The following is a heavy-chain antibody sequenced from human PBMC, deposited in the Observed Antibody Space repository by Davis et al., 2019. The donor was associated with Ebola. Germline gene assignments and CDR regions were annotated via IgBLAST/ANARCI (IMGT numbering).Heavy chain of an antibody. CDR3: ARQILADYNSSGPPDY. CDR1: GGSISITNHY. V-gene: IGHV4-39*01. CDR2: AYYNGNT. J-gene: IGHJ4*02. Sequence: SETLSLTCSVSGGSISITNHYWGWIRQTPGKGLEWIGVAYYNGNTFYNPSLKSRVTISIDTSKNQFSLRVNSVTAADTAVYYCARQILADYNSSGPPDYWGQGTPVTVSS. D-gene: IGHD3-22*01.